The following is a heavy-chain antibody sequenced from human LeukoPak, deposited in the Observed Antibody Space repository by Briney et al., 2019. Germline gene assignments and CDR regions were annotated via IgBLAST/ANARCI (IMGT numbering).Heavy chain of an antibody. V-gene: IGHV2-5*02. J-gene: IGHJ4*02. Sequence: SGPTLVKPTQTLTLTCTFSGFLLSTSGVGVGWIRQPPGKALEWLALIYWDDDKRYSTSLKSRLTITKDTSKNQVVLTMTNMDPVDTATYYCAHRGWFGEFDYWGQGTLVTVSS. D-gene: IGHD3-10*01. CDR1: GFLLSTSGVG. CDR2: IYWDDDK. CDR3: AHRGWFGEFDY.